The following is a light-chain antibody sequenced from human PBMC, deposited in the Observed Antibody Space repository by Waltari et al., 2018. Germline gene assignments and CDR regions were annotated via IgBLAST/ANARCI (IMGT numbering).Light chain of an antibody. CDR2: GAS. CDR1: QNIGNY. Sequence: IVLTQSPGPLSLSPGGRPTLPCRASQNIGNYLPWYQQNPAQAPLLLIYGASSRAAGIPDRFSGSGSGADFSLTISRLEHEDFAVYYCQHHVRLPATFGQGTKV. CDR3: QHHVRLPAT. V-gene: IGKV3-20*01. J-gene: IGKJ1*01.